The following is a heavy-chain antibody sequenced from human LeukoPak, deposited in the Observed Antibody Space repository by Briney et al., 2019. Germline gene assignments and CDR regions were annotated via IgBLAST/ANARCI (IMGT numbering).Heavy chain of an antibody. CDR1: GFTFSSYS. Sequence: GGSLRLSCAASGFTFSSYSMNWVRQAPGKGLEWVGFIRSKAYGGTTEYAASVKGRFTISRDDSKSIAYLQMNSLKTEDTAVYYCTRVEVTTVLWGQGTLATVSS. J-gene: IGHJ4*02. CDR2: IRSKAYGGTT. V-gene: IGHV3-49*04. CDR3: TRVEVTTVL. D-gene: IGHD4-17*01.